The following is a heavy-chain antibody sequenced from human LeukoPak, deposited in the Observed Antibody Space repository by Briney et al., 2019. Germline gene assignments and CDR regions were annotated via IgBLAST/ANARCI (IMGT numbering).Heavy chain of an antibody. CDR2: ISAYNGNT. CDR3: ARDFRIAVAGTEGFDP. CDR1: GYTFTSNY. J-gene: IGHJ5*02. Sequence: ASVKVSCKASGYTFTSNYIHWVRRAPGQGLEWMGWISAYNGNTNYAQKFQGRVTITRDTSASTAYMELSSLRSEDTAVYYCARDFRIAVAGTEGFDPWGQGTLVTVSS. V-gene: IGHV1-18*04. D-gene: IGHD6-19*01.